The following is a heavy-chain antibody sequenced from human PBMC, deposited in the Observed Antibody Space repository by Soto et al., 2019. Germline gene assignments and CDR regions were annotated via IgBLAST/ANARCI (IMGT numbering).Heavy chain of an antibody. V-gene: IGHV1-69*13. Sequence: SVKVSCKSSGGTFDNYSVSWVRQAPGQGLEWMGGIIPMFETVNYAQRFQGRLTIAADESTSTAYMELTSLTSADTAIYFCARGLRTGNYGMDVWGQGTTVTVSS. D-gene: IGHD2-15*01. CDR1: GGTFDNYS. CDR2: IIPMFETV. J-gene: IGHJ6*02. CDR3: ARGLRTGNYGMDV.